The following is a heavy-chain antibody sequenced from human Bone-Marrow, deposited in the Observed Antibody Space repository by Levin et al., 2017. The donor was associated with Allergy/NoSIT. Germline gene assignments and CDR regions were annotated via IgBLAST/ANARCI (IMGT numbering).Heavy chain of an antibody. CDR2: INHSGST. D-gene: IGHD3-10*01. CDR3: ARGGKVYYGSGTDY. Sequence: GSLRLSCAVYGGSFSGYYWSWIRQPPGKGLEWIGEINHSGSTNYNPSLKSRVTISVDTSKNQFSLKLSSVTAADTAVYYCARGGKVYYGSGTDYWGQGTLVTVSS. CDR1: GGSFSGYY. J-gene: IGHJ4*02. V-gene: IGHV4-34*01.